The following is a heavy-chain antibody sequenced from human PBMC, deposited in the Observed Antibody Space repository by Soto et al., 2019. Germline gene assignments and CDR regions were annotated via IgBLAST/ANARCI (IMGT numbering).Heavy chain of an antibody. V-gene: IGHV4-59*08. CDR3: ARHQMEGATTGGIDY. CDR2: IYYSGST. CDR1: GGSISSYY. D-gene: IGHD1-26*01. Sequence: QVQLQESGPGLVKPSETLSLTCTVSGGSISSYYWSWIRQPPGKGLEWIGYIYYSGSTNYNPSLNSRVTITVDTAKNQFALKLSSVAAASTAVYYCARHQMEGATTGGIDYWGQGALVTVSS. J-gene: IGHJ4*02.